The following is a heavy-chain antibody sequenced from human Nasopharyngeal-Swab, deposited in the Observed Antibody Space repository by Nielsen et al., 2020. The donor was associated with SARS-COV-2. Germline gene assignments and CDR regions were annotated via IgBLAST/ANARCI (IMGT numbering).Heavy chain of an antibody. D-gene: IGHD2-15*01. Sequence: SETLSLTCAVYGGSFSGYYWSWIRQPAGKGLEWIGRIYTSGSTNYNPSLKSRVTLSVDTSKSQFSLKLSSVTAADTAVYYCARSAAQTNNFYYYYGMDVWGQGTTVTVSS. CDR2: IYTSGST. CDR3: ARSAAQTNNFYYYYGMDV. CDR1: GGSFSGYY. V-gene: IGHV4-59*10. J-gene: IGHJ6*02.